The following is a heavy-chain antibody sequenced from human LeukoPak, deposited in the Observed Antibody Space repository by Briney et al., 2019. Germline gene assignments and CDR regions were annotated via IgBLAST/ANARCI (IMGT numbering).Heavy chain of an antibody. CDR3: ARWGSGFKAYFDY. V-gene: IGHV4-34*01. CDR1: GGSFSGYY. J-gene: IGHJ4*02. D-gene: IGHD3-22*01. CDR2: INHSGST. Sequence: PSETLSLTCAVYGGSFSGYYWSWIRQPPGKGLEWIGEINHSGSTKYNPSLKSRVTISVDSSKNQFSLKLSSVTAADTAVYYCARWGSGFKAYFDYWGQGTLVTVSS.